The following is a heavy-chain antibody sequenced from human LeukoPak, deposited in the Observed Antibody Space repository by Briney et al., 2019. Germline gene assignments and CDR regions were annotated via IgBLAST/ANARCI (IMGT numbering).Heavy chain of an antibody. CDR1: GFTVTDHW. J-gene: IGHJ3*02. V-gene: IGHV5-51*01. D-gene: IGHD5-12*01. CDR2: IHPAVSDT. CDR3: ARREWLDAFDI. Sequence: GESLKISCKGSGFTVTDHWIAWVRQMPGKGLEWVGIIHPAVSDTPYSPSFQGQVTISADKSISTAYLQWSSLKASDTAMYYCARREWLDAFDIWGQGTMVTVSS.